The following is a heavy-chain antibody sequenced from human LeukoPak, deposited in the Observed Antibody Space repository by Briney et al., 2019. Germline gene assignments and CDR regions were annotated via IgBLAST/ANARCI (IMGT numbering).Heavy chain of an antibody. J-gene: IGHJ4*02. CDR1: FNSIRNSSYY. CDR3: ASRYYYDSGGYFLY. V-gene: IGHV4-39*01. CDR2: IYYTGST. D-gene: IGHD3-22*01. Sequence: PSETLSLTCTVSFNSIRNSSYYWGWIRQFPGKGLEWIGYIYYTGSTYYSSSLKSRVTISVDTSNNQFSLRLNSVTAADTAVYYCASRYYYDSGGYFLYWGQGTLVTVSS.